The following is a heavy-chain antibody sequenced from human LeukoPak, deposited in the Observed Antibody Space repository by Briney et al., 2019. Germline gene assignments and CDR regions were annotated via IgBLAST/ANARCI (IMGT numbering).Heavy chain of an antibody. D-gene: IGHD3-9*01. CDR3: ARQLRYFDWLSLWGAFDI. CDR1: GFTFSSYG. Sequence: GRSLRLSCAASGFTFSSYGMHWARQAPGKGLEWVAVIWYDGSNKYYADSVKGRFTISRDNSKNTLYLQMNSLRAEDTAVYYCARQLRYFDWLSLWGAFDIWGQGTMVTVSS. J-gene: IGHJ3*02. CDR2: IWYDGSNK. V-gene: IGHV3-33*01.